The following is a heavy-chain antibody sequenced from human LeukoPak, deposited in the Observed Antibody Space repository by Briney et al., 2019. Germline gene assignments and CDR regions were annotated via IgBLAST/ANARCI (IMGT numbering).Heavy chain of an antibody. CDR1: GFTFSGYS. D-gene: IGHD5-18*01. CDR2: ISSSSITI. Sequence: GGSLRLSCAASGFTFSGYSMNWVRQAPGKGLEWVSYISSSSITIYYADSVKGRFTISRDNAKNTLYLQMNSLRAEDTAVYYCATRGYSYEFDYWGQGTLVTVSS. V-gene: IGHV3-48*04. CDR3: ATRGYSYEFDY. J-gene: IGHJ4*02.